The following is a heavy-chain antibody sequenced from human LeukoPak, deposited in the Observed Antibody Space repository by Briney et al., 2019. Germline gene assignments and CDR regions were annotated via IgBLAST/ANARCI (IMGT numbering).Heavy chain of an antibody. D-gene: IGHD1-1*01. CDR2: IKEDGSEK. J-gene: IGHJ4*02. CDR1: GFTFSNYW. CDR3: ARDRKGASTTRYFDY. V-gene: IGHV3-7*01. Sequence: GGSLRLSCAASGFTFSNYWMSWVRQAPGKGLEWVANIKEDGSEKYYVDSVRGRFTISRDNAKNSLSLQMNSLRAEDTAVYYCARDRKGASTTRYFDYWGQGTLVTVSS.